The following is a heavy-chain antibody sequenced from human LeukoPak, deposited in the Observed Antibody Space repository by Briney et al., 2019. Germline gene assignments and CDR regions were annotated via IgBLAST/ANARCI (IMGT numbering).Heavy chain of an antibody. D-gene: IGHD3-10*01. CDR3: ARGVYGSGRQ. V-gene: IGHV4-59*01. CDR2: IYYGGST. Sequence: SETLSLTCTVSGGSISSYYWSWIRQPPGKGLEWIGYIYYGGSTNYNPSLKSRVTISVDTSKNQFSLKLSSVTAADTAVYYCARGVYGSGRQWGQGTLVTVSS. CDR1: GGSISSYY. J-gene: IGHJ4*02.